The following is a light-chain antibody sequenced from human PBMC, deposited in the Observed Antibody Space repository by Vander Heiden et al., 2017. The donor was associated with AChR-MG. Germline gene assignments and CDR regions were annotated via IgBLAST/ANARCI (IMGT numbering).Light chain of an antibody. CDR2: AAS. V-gene: IGKV3-20*01. CDR3: QQYGSAWT. J-gene: IGKJ1*01. CDR1: QSVGSSY. Sequence: EIVLTQSPGTLSLSPGERATLSCRAGQSVGSSYLAWYQQTPGQAPRLLIYAASSRATGVPDRFSGSGSGTDFTLTITSLEPEDFAVYYCQQYGSAWTFGQGTKVEIK.